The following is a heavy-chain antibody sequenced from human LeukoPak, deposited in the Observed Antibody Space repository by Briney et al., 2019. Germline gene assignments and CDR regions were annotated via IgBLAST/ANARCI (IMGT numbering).Heavy chain of an antibody. J-gene: IGHJ4*02. V-gene: IGHV3-49*04. Sequence: PGRSLRLSCTVSGLTFGDSAMTWVRQAPGKGLEWVGCTRSKAYGGTTEYAASVKGRFTISRDDSKSIAYLQMDSLKTEDTAVYYRARGERDFDYWGQGTLVTVSS. CDR3: ARGERDFDY. D-gene: IGHD3-16*01. CDR1: GLTFGDSA. CDR2: TRSKAYGGTT.